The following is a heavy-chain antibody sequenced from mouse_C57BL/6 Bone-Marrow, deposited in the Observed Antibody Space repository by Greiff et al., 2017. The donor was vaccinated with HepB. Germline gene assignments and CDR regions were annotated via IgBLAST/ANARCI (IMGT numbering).Heavy chain of an antibody. V-gene: IGHV5-9-1*02. CDR1: GFTFSSYA. D-gene: IGHD3-3*01. CDR3: TREGHWFAY. J-gene: IGHJ3*01. CDR2: ISSGGDYT. Sequence: DVQLVESGEGLVKPGGSLKLSCAASGFTFSSYAMSWVRQTPEKRLEWVAYISSGGDYTYYADTVKGRFTISRDNARNTLYLQMSSLKSEDTAMYYCTREGHWFAYWGQGTRVTVSA.